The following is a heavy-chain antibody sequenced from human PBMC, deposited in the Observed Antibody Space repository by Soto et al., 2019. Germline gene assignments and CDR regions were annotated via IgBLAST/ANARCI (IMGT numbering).Heavy chain of an antibody. Sequence: GGSLRLSCAASGFTFSSYSMNWVRQAPGKGLEWVSSISSSSSYIYYADSVKGRFTISRDNAKNSLYLQMNSLRAEDTAVYYCARGVAVAGEFDYWGQGTLVTVSS. D-gene: IGHD6-19*01. CDR2: ISSSSSYI. CDR3: ARGVAVAGEFDY. CDR1: GFTFSSYS. J-gene: IGHJ4*02. V-gene: IGHV3-21*01.